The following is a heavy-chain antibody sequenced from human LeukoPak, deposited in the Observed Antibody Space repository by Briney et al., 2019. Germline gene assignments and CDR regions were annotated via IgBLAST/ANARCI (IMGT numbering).Heavy chain of an antibody. CDR2: ITSSSTYR. V-gene: IGHV3-21*01. D-gene: IGHD3-9*01. CDR3: ARGLTTYSELDY. J-gene: IGHJ4*02. Sequence: GGSLRLSCAASGFTFSSYSMNWVRQAPGKGLEWVSSITSSSTYRNYADSLKGRFTISRDNAKSSLYLQMNSLRAEDTAVYYCARGLTTYSELDYWGQGTLVTVSS. CDR1: GFTFSSYS.